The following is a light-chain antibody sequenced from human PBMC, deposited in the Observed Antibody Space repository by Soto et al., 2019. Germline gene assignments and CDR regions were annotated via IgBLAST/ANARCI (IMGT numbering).Light chain of an antibody. CDR2: GAS. CDR1: QSVSSSS. V-gene: IGKV3-20*01. CDR3: QQNGSSPRT. J-gene: IGKJ1*01. Sequence: EIVLTQSPGTLSLSPGERATLSCRASQSVSSSSLAWYQQRRGQAPRLLIHGASSRATGIPDRFSGSGSGTDFTLTISRLEPEDFAVYYCQQNGSSPRTFGQGTKVDIK.